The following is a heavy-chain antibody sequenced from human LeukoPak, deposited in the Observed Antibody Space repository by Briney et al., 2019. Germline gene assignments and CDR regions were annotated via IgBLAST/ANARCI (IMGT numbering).Heavy chain of an antibody. J-gene: IGHJ3*02. V-gene: IGHV3-30*02. D-gene: IGHD4/OR15-4a*01. CDR2: IRYDGSRK. CDR1: GFIFSSYG. Sequence: TGGSLRLSCAASGFIFSSYGMHWVRQAPDKGLEWVAFIRYDGSRKHYADSVKGRFTISRDNSKNTLYLQMNSLRAEDTAMYYCAKVSLNMVNDAFDIWGQGTMVSVSS. CDR3: AKVSLNMVNDAFDI.